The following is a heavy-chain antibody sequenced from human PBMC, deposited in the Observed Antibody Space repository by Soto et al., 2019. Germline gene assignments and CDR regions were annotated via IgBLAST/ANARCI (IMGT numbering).Heavy chain of an antibody. CDR3: ARHQYSSSFNSAYYYGMDV. D-gene: IGHD6-13*01. CDR2: IYPGDSDT. J-gene: IGHJ6*02. CDR1: GYSFTSYW. Sequence: GESLKISCKGSGYSFTSYWIGWVRQMPGKGLEWMGIIYPGDSDTRYSPSLQGQVTISADKSISTAYLQWSSLKASDTAMYYCARHQYSSSFNSAYYYGMDVWGQGTTVTVSS. V-gene: IGHV5-51*01.